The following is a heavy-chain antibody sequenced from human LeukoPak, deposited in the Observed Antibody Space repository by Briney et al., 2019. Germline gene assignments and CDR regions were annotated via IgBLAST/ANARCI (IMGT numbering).Heavy chain of an antibody. CDR2: ISSSGSTI. D-gene: IGHD4-23*01. V-gene: IGHV3-48*03. J-gene: IGHJ6*03. Sequence: GGSLRLSCAASGFTFSSYEMNWVRQAPGKGLEWASYISSSGSTIYYADSVKGRFTISRDNAKNSLYLQMNSLRAEDTAVYYCAREGGNSHYYYYYMDVWGKGTTVTVSS. CDR1: GFTFSSYE. CDR3: AREGGNSHYYYYYMDV.